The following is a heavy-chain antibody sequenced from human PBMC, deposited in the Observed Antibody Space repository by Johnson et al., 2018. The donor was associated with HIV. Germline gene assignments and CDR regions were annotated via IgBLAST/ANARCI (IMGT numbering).Heavy chain of an antibody. CDR1: GFTFSSYA. Sequence: MLLVESGGGVVQPGRSLRLSCAASGFTFSSYAMHWVRQAPGKGLEWVAVISYDGSNKYYADSVKGRFSISRDNSKNTLYLQMNSLRAEDTAVYYCAKGGSSSTAFDIWGQGTMVTVSS. CDR2: ISYDGSNK. CDR3: AKGGSSSTAFDI. D-gene: IGHD6-6*01. V-gene: IGHV3-30-3*01. J-gene: IGHJ3*02.